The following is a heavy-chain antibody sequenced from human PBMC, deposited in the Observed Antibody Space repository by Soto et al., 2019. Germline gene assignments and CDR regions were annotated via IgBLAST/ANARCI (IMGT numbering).Heavy chain of an antibody. J-gene: IGHJ4*02. CDR2: IYPGDSDT. V-gene: IGHV5-51*01. Sequence: GESLKISCKGSGYSFTSYWIGWVRQMPGKGLEWMGIIYPGDSDTRYSPSFQGQVTISADKSSSTAYLQWSSLKASDTAVYYCASLRCTNGVCYFDYWGQGTLVTVSS. D-gene: IGHD2-8*01. CDR1: GYSFTSYW. CDR3: ASLRCTNGVCYFDY.